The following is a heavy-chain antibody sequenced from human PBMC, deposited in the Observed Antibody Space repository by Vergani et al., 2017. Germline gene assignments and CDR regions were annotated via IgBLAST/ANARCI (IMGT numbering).Heavy chain of an antibody. CDR1: GFTFSSYG. D-gene: IGHD2-2*01. V-gene: IGHV3-30*18. J-gene: IGHJ4*02. CDR3: AKISDLDGVVPAAIQHFDD. CDR2: ISYAGSNK. Sequence: QVQLVESGGGVVQPGRSLRLSCAASGFTFSSYGMHWVRQAPGKGLEWVAVISYAGSNKYYADSVKGRFTISRDNSKNTLYLQMNSLRAEDTAVYYCAKISDLDGVVPAAIQHFDDWGQGTLVTVSS.